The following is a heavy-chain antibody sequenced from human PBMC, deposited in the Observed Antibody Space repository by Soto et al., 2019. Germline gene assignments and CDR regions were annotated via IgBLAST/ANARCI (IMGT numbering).Heavy chain of an antibody. CDR1: GFTFSNFE. CDR2: ISNSGSTI. V-gene: IGHV3-48*03. J-gene: IGHJ5*02. Sequence: GFLRLSCTASGFTFSNFEMNWVRQAPGKGPEHVSYISNSGSTIKYADSVKGRFTTSRDNAKNSLYLQMNSLRAEDTGVYYCARARSVEVASNWFDPWGQGTLVTVSS. D-gene: IGHD2-15*01. CDR3: ARARSVEVASNWFDP.